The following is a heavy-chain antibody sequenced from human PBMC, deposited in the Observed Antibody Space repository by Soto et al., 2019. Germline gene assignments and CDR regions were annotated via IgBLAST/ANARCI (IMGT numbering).Heavy chain of an antibody. V-gene: IGHV3-53*02. Sequence: EVQLVETGGGLIQPGGSLRLSCLASGFSVTTNYIIWVRQPPGKGLEWVSTTFTGGSTHYADSVKGRFSISRDNSKNTLYLQMNNLRVEDTAVYYCAKKPPSSTQGWACGMDVWGQGTTVSVSS. D-gene: IGHD1-26*01. J-gene: IGHJ6*02. CDR2: TFTGGST. CDR3: AKKPPSSTQGWACGMDV. CDR1: GFSVTTNY.